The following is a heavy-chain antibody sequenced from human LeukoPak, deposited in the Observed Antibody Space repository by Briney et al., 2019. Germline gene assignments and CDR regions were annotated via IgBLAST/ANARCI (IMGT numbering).Heavy chain of an antibody. CDR1: GYTFTSYG. CDR3: ASTTGSYSNYYYYGMDV. V-gene: IGHV1-18*01. D-gene: IGHD1-26*01. Sequence: ASVKVSCKASGYTFTSYGISWVRQAPGQGLEWMGWISAYNGNTNYAQKLQGRVTMTTDTSTSTAYMELRSLRSDDTAVYYCASTTGSYSNYYYYGMDVWGQGTTVTVSS. J-gene: IGHJ6*02. CDR2: ISAYNGNT.